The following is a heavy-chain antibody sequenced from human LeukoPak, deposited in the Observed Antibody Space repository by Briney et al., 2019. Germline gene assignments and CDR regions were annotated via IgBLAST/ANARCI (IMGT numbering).Heavy chain of an antibody. J-gene: IGHJ4*02. CDR3: ATHLITMVRGVITLYYFDY. CDR1: GFTFSSYA. CDR2: ISGSGGST. D-gene: IGHD3-10*01. Sequence: PGGSLRLSCAASGFTFSSYAMSWLRQAPGKGLEWVSAISGSGGSTYYADSVKGRFTISRDNSKNTLYLQMNSLRAEDTAVYYCATHLITMVRGVITLYYFDYWGQGTLVTVSS. V-gene: IGHV3-23*01.